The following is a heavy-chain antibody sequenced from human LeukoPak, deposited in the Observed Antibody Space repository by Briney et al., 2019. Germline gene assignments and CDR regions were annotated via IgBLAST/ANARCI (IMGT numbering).Heavy chain of an antibody. V-gene: IGHV5-10-1*01. CDR3: ARHGRALGHYYFDC. CDR2: IDPSDSYT. CDR1: GYSFTSYW. D-gene: IGHD3-3*02. J-gene: IGHJ4*02. Sequence: GESLKISCKGSGYSFTSYWISWVRQMPGKGLEWMGRIDPSDSYTNYSPSFQGHVTISADKSISTAYLQWSNLKASDTAVYHCARHGRALGHYYFDCWGQGTLVTVSS.